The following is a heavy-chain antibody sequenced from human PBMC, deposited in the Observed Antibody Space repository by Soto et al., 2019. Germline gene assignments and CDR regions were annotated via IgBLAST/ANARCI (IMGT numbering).Heavy chain of an antibody. J-gene: IGHJ4*02. D-gene: IGHD3-9*01. CDR1: GDSVSTNSAT. CDR2: TYYRSKWYN. Sequence: SQTLSLTCAISGDSVSTNSATWDWIRQSPSRGLEWLGRTYYRSKWYNDYAVSVKGRITINPDTSNNQFSLQLNSVTPDDTAVYYCVRFWPPPDYDTLPRYPDAFDYWGPGPLVTVSS. CDR3: VRFWPPPDYDTLPRYPDAFDY. V-gene: IGHV6-1*01.